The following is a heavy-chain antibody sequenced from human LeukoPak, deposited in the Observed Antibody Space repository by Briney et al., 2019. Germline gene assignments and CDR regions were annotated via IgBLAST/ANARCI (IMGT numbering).Heavy chain of an antibody. D-gene: IGHD3-10*01. CDR1: GVTFSSYS. CDR3: ARGGVWLGLTTFDC. J-gene: IGHJ4*02. V-gene: IGHV3-21*06. Sequence: GGSLRLSCAASGVTFSSYSMNWVRQAPGKGLEWVSSISSSSSYIYYADSVKGRFTMSRDNAKNSLYLQMNSLRGEDTAVYYCARGGVWLGLTTFDCLGQGSMVSVPS. CDR2: ISSSSSYI.